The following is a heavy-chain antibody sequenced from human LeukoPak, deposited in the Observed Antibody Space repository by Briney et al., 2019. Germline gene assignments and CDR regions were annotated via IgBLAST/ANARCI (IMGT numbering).Heavy chain of an antibody. V-gene: IGHV3-33*01. D-gene: IGHD2-2*03. CDR3: ARDGYCSSTSCAPGDY. CDR2: IWYDGSNK. CDR1: GFTFSSYG. J-gene: IGHJ4*02. Sequence: GRSLRLSCAASGFTFSSYGMHWVRQAPGKGLEWVAVIWYDGSNKYYADSVKSRFTISRDNSKNTLYLQMNSLRAEDTAVYYCARDGYCSSTSCAPGDYWGQGTLVTVSS.